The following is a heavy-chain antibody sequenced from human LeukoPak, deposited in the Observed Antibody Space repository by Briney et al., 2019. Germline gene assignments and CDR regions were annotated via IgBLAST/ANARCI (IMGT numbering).Heavy chain of an antibody. J-gene: IGHJ3*02. CDR2: ISAYNGNT. V-gene: IGHV1-18*01. CDR3: ARELRSFDAFDI. Sequence: ASVKVSCKASGYAFTSYGISWVRQAPGQGLEWMGWISAYNGNTNYAQKLQGRVTMTTDTSTSTAYMELRSLRSDDTAVYYCARELRSFDAFDIWGQGTMVTVSS. CDR1: GYAFTSYG. D-gene: IGHD6-6*01.